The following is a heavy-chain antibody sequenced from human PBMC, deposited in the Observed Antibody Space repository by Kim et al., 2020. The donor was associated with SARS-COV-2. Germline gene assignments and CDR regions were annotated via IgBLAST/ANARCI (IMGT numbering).Heavy chain of an antibody. V-gene: IGHV3-21*01. CDR2: ISSSSSYI. CDR3: ARGTDFDWLLDYYGMDV. J-gene: IGHJ6*02. CDR1: GFTFSSYS. D-gene: IGHD3-9*01. Sequence: GGSLRLSCAASGFTFSSYSMNWVRQAPGKGLEWVSSISSSSSYIYYADSVKGRFTISRDNAKNSLYLQMNSLRAEDTAVYYCARGTDFDWLLDYYGMDVWGQGTTVTVSS.